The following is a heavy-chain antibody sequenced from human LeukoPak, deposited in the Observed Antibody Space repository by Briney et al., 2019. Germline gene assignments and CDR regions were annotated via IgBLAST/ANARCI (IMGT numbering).Heavy chain of an antibody. J-gene: IGHJ4*02. CDR3: AKRSYDSSGPTD. Sequence: GGSLILSCAASGLTLTRCAMSWVRQAPGKGLEWVSLITGDGRSTYYADSVKGRFTISRDNSKNSLYLQMNSLRTEDTALYYCAKRSYDSSGPTDWGQGTLVTVSS. CDR1: GLTLTRCA. V-gene: IGHV3-43*02. D-gene: IGHD3-22*01. CDR2: ITGDGRST.